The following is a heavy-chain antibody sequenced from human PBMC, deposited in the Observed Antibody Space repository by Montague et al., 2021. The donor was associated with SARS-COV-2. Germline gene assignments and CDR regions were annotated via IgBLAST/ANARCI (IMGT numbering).Heavy chain of an antibody. V-gene: IGHV4-61*01. CDR2: VYYSGTA. D-gene: IGHD2-15*01. J-gene: IGHJ6*02. Sequence: SETLSLTCTVSGGSVRSGLYYWTWIRQPPGKGLEWIGYVYYSGTANHNPSLKSRLTLTVDTSKNQFSLKLSSVTAADTAIYYCARESLGCSATGCYTNGLDVWGQGTMVTVSS. CDR3: ARESLGCSATGCYTNGLDV. CDR1: GGSVRSGLYY.